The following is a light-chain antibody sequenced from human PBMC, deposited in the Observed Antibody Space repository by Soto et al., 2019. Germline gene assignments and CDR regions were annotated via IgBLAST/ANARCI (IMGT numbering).Light chain of an antibody. CDR2: EVS. V-gene: IGLV2-8*01. CDR3: SSYSGTNYHYV. CDR1: SSDVGGYNY. J-gene: IGLJ1*01. Sequence: QSVRTQPPSASGADGQSVTISCTGTSSDVGGYNYVSWYQQHQGKAPKLMIYEVSERPSGVPDRFSGSKSGNTASLTVSGLQADDEADCYCSSYSGTNYHYVFGTGTKVTVL.